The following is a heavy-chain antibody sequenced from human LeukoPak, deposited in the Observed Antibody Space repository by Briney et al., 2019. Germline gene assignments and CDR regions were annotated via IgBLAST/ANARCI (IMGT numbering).Heavy chain of an antibody. CDR1: GFTFSSYA. CDR3: AKCNPGGRYYYYMDV. Sequence: GGSLRLSCAASGFTFSSYAMSWIRQTPGKGLEWVSAISGSGGSTYYADSVKGRFTISRDNSKNTLYLQMNSLRAEDTAVYYCAKCNPGGRYYYYMDVWGKGTTVTVSS. V-gene: IGHV3-23*01. J-gene: IGHJ6*03. CDR2: ISGSGGST. D-gene: IGHD1-14*01.